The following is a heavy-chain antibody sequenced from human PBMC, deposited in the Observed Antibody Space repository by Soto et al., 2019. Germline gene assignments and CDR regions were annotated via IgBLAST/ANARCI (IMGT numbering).Heavy chain of an antibody. CDR1: GFTFSSYA. CDR3: ARVPVGPFNGMDV. CDR2: ISGSGGST. J-gene: IGHJ6*02. V-gene: IGHV3-23*01. D-gene: IGHD2-2*01. Sequence: EVQLLESGGGLVQPGGSLRLSCAASGFTFSSYAMSWVRQAPGKGLEWVSAISGSGGSTYYADSVKGRFTISRDNSKITLYLQMNSLRADDTAVYYCARVPVGPFNGMDVWGQWTIVTVSS.